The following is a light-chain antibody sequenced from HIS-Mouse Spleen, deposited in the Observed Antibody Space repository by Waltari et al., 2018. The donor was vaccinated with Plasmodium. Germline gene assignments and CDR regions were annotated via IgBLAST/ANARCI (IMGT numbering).Light chain of an antibody. J-gene: IGKJ2*01. Sequence: AIRMTQSPSSLSASTGDRVTITCRASQGISSYLAWYQQKPGKAPKLLIYAASTLQSWVPSRFSGSGSGTDFTLTISCLQSEDFATYYCQQYYSYPYTFGLGTKLEIK. CDR1: QGISSY. CDR2: AAS. CDR3: QQYYSYPYT. V-gene: IGKV1-8*01.